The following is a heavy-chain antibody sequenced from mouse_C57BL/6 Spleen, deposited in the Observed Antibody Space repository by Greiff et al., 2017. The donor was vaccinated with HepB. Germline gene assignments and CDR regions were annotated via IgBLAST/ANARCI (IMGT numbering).Heavy chain of an antibody. V-gene: IGHV1-64*01. CDR1: GYTFTSYW. J-gene: IGHJ1*03. CDR2: IHPNSGST. D-gene: IGHD1-1*01. Sequence: QVQLKQPGAELVKPGASVKLSCKASGYTFTSYWMHWVKQRPGQGLEWIGMIHPNSGSTNYNEKFKSKATLTVDKSSSTAYMQLSSLTSEDSAVYYCARSGNYYGSSWYFDVWGTGTTVTVSS. CDR3: ARSGNYYGSSWYFDV.